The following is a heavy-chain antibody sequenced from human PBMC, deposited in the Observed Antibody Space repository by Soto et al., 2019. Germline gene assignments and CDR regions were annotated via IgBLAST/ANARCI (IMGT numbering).Heavy chain of an antibody. CDR2: IVVGSGNT. CDR3: AAFGGGVAYYYYYGMDV. CDR1: GFTFTSSA. Sequence: SLKVPCKASGFTFTSSAVQWVRPARGQRLEGIGWIVVGSGNTNYAQKVQERVTITRDMSTSTAYMELSSLRSGDTAVYYCAAFGGGVAYYYYYGMDVWGQGTTVTVSS. V-gene: IGHV1-58*01. D-gene: IGHD3-16*01. J-gene: IGHJ6*02.